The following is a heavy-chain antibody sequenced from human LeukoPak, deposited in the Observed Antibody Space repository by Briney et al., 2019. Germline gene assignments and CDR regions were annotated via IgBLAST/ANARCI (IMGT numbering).Heavy chain of an antibody. J-gene: IGHJ4*02. V-gene: IGHV3-30-3*02. CDR2: ISYDGSNK. CDR3: AKLVNY. D-gene: IGHD2-21*01. Sequence: GGSLRLSCAASGFTFSSYAMHWVRQAPGKGLEWVAVISYDGSNKYYADSVKGRFTISRDNSKNTLYLQMNSLRAEDTAVYYCAKLVNYWGQGLLVTVSS. CDR1: GFTFSSYA.